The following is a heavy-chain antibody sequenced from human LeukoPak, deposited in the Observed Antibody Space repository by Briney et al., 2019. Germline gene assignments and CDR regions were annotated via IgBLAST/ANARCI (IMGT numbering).Heavy chain of an antibody. CDR1: GFTFSSYS. CDR2: ISSGSSTI. Sequence: GGSLRLSCAASGFTFSSYSMNWVRQAPGKGLEWVSYISSGSSTIYYADSVKGRFTISRDNAKNSLYLQMNSLRAEDTAVYYCARLFGAAAEIDYWGQGTLVTVSS. V-gene: IGHV3-48*04. D-gene: IGHD6-13*01. J-gene: IGHJ4*02. CDR3: ARLFGAAAEIDY.